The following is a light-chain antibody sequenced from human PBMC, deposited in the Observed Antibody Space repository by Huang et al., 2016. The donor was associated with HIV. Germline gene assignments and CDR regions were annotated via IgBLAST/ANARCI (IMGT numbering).Light chain of an antibody. CDR1: QNVGNY. J-gene: IGKJ3*01. V-gene: IGKV3-11*01. CDR2: DSS. Sequence: EIVLIQSPATLSLSPGERATLSCRASQNVGNYVAWFQQKPGQAPRRLIYDSSKSATGIPARFSGSGSGTDFTLTISSLEPEDFALYFCQHRSNSGRITFGPGTRLHVK. CDR3: QHRSNSGRIT.